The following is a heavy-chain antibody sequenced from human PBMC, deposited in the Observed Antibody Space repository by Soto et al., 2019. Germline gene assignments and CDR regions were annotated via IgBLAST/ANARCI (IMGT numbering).Heavy chain of an antibody. J-gene: IGHJ4*01. D-gene: IGHD2-8*02. CDR3: ARDKITGLFDY. CDR1: GGSISSSSYY. Sequence: LSLTCTVSGGSISSSSYYWGWIRQPPGKGLEWIGSIYYSGSTYYNPSLKSRVTISVDTSKNQFSLKLTSVTAADTAVYYCARDKITGLFDYWGQGTPVTVSS. CDR2: IYYSGST. V-gene: IGHV4-39*02.